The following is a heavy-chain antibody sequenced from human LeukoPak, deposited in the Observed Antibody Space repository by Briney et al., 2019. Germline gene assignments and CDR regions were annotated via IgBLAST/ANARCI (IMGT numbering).Heavy chain of an antibody. CDR2: ISGSGGST. J-gene: IGHJ3*02. CDR1: GLTFSSYA. CDR3: AKDYDYVWGSYRYPDAFDI. Sequence: AGGSLRLSCAASGLTFSSYAMSWVRQAPGKGLEWVSAISGSGGSTYYADSVKGRFTISRDNSKNTLYLQMNSLRAEDTAVYYCAKDYDYVWGSYRYPDAFDIWGQGTMVTVSS. D-gene: IGHD3-16*02. V-gene: IGHV3-23*01.